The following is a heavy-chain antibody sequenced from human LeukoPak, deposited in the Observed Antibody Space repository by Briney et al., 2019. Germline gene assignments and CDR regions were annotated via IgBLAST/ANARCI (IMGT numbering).Heavy chain of an antibody. CDR1: GGSISSYY. J-gene: IGHJ4*02. CDR2: IYYSGST. Sequence: PSETLSLTCTVSGGSISSYYWSWIRQPPGKGLEWIGYIYYSGSTNYNPSLKSRVTISVDTSKNQFSLKLSSVTAADTVVYYCASGSGYYFHYFDYWGQGTLVTVSS. CDR3: ASGSGYYFHYFDY. D-gene: IGHD3-22*01. V-gene: IGHV4-59*01.